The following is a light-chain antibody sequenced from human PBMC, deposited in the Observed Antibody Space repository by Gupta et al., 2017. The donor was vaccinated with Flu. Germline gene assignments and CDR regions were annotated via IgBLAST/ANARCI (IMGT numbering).Light chain of an antibody. V-gene: IGKV1-5*03. CDR2: KAS. Sequence: DIQMTQSPSTLSASVGDRVTITCRASRSISSWLDWYQQKPGKAPNLLIYKASTLESGVPSRFSGSGSGTEFTLTSSSLQPDDFATYYCQQYNTYPSFGGGTKVEIK. CDR1: RSISSW. J-gene: IGKJ4*01. CDR3: QQYNTYPS.